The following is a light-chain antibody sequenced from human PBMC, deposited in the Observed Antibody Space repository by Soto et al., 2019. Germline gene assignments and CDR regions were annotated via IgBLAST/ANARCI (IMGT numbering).Light chain of an antibody. V-gene: IGKV3-11*01. CDR1: LSVSVY. CDR3: HQRQYWPPIT. Sequence: VVLTQSPATLCLSPGERATLSCRTSLSVSVYLDWYQQKPGQAPRLPISDASNRATGIPARFSGSGSGTDFTLTISSLEPEDFAVYYCHQRQYWPPITFGQGT. J-gene: IGKJ5*01. CDR2: DAS.